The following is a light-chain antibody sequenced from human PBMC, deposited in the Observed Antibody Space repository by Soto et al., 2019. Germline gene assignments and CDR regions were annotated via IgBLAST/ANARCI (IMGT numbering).Light chain of an antibody. V-gene: IGKV1-39*01. CDR1: QSISSY. CDR3: QQSYSTRWT. J-gene: IGKJ1*01. CDR2: AAS. Sequence: DIQMAQSPSSLNASVGDSVTITCRASQSISSYLNWYQQKPGKAPKLLIYAASSLQSGVPSRFSGSGSGTDFTLTISSLQPEDFATYYCQQSYSTRWTFGQGTMVDI.